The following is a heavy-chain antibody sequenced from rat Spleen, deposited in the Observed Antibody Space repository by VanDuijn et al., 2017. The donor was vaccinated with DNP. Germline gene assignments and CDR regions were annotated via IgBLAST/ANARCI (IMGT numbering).Heavy chain of an antibody. CDR3: ARWNIGTSTLDY. D-gene: IGHD1-5*01. CDR2: IWSGGST. Sequence: QVQLKESGPGLVQPSQTLSLTCTVAGFSLTDYNVHWVRQPPGKGLEWVGAIWSGGSTDYNSALKSRLSISRDTSKSQVFLKMNSLQTEDTATYYCARWNIGTSTLDYWGQGVMVTVSS. V-gene: IGHV2-30*01. CDR1: GFSLTDYN. J-gene: IGHJ2*01.